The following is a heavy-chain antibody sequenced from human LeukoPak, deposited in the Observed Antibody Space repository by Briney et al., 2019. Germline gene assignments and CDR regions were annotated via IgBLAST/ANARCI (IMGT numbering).Heavy chain of an antibody. CDR2: ISSSSSYI. J-gene: IGHJ3*02. CDR3: AGGDYDILTGYYRDAFDI. V-gene: IGHV3-21*01. Sequence: GGSLRLSCAASGFTFSNAWMSWVRQAPGKGLEWVSSISSSSSYIYYADSVKGRFTISRDNAKNSLYLQMNSLRAEDTAVYYCAGGDYDILTGYYRDAFDIWGQGTMVTVSS. CDR1: GFTFSNAW. D-gene: IGHD3-9*01.